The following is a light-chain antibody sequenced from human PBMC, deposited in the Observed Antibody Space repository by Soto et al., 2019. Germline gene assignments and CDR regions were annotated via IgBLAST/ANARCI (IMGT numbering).Light chain of an antibody. CDR1: KIGTKS. CDR3: QVWDRSTDQNVV. V-gene: IGLV3-21*02. CDR2: DDS. Sequence: SYELTQPPSVSVAPGQTARITWGGNKIGTKSVHWYQQKPGQAPVLVVFDDSDRPSGIPARFSGSNSGNTATLTISRVEAGDEADYYCQVWDRSTDQNVVFGGGTPLTVL. J-gene: IGLJ2*01.